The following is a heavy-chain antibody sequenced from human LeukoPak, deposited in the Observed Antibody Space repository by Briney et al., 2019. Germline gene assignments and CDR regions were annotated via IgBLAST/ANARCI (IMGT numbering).Heavy chain of an antibody. Sequence: PGGSLRLSCAASGFTFSSFWMSWVRQAPGKGLAWVANIKQDGSEKYFVDSVKGRFTISRDNAKNSLYLQMSSLRAEDTAVYYCARMSGTMIVVVIPYFDYWGQGTLVTVSS. CDR3: ARMSGTMIVVVIPYFDY. V-gene: IGHV3-7*03. CDR1: GFTFSSFW. CDR2: IKQDGSEK. J-gene: IGHJ4*02. D-gene: IGHD3-22*01.